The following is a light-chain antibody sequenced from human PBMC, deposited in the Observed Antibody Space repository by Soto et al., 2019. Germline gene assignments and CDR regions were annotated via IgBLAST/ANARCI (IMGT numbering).Light chain of an antibody. CDR2: SAS. J-gene: IGKJ4*01. CDR1: QGISSR. V-gene: IGKV1-12*01. CDR3: QQSNSFPLT. Sequence: DIQMTQSPSSVSASVGDRVTITCRASQGISSRLAWYQQKPGKAPNLLIYSASSLQSGVPSRFSGSGSETDFTLNIGSLQPEDFATYYCQQSNSFPLTFCGGTKVEIK.